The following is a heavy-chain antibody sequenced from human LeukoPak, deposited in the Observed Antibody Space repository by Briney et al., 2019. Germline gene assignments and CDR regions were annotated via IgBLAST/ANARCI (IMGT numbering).Heavy chain of an antibody. CDR3: ARRAGEYSHPYDY. Sequence: GGSLRLSCTVSGFTVSSNSMSWVRQAPGKGLEWVSFIYGGGNTHYSDSVKGRFTISRDNSKNTLYLQMNSLRAEDTAVYYCARRAGEYSHPYDYWGQGTLVTVSS. CDR2: IYGGGNT. J-gene: IGHJ4*02. V-gene: IGHV3-53*01. CDR1: GFTVSSNS. D-gene: IGHD4-17*01.